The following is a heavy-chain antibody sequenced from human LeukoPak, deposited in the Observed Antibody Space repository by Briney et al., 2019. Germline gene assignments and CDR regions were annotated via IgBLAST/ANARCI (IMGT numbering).Heavy chain of an antibody. CDR2: IIPIFGTA. CDR3: ARGRAVAGAEYFQH. J-gene: IGHJ1*01. V-gene: IGHV1-69*06. Sequence: ASVKVSCKAPGGTFSSYAISWVRQAPGQGLEWMVGIIPIFGTANYAQKFQGRVTITADKSTSTAYMELSSLRSEDTAVYYCARGRAVAGAEYFQHWGQGTLVTVSS. D-gene: IGHD6-19*01. CDR1: GGTFSSYA.